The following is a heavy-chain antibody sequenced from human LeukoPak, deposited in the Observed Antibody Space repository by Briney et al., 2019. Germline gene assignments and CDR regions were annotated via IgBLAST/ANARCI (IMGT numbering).Heavy chain of an antibody. CDR1: GYTFTSDD. V-gene: IGHV1-8*01. CDR2: MNPNSGNT. CDR3: ARAFSLSSAYFDY. D-gene: IGHD2/OR15-2a*01. J-gene: IGHJ4*02. Sequence: GASVKVSCKASGYTFTSDDSNWVRQATGQGLEWMGWMNPNSGNTGYAQKFQGRVTMTRNTSISTAYMELSSLRSEDTAVYYCARAFSLSSAYFDYWGQGTLVTVSS.